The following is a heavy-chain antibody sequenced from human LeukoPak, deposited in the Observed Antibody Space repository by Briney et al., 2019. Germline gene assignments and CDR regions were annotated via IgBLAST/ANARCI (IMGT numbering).Heavy chain of an antibody. Sequence: ASVKVSCKASGYTFTSYYMHWVRQAPGQGLEWMGIINPSGGSTSYAQKFQGRVTMTRDTSISTAYMELTRLTSDDTAVYYCARTNSSSWSYFDYWGQGTLVTISS. V-gene: IGHV1-46*01. D-gene: IGHD6-13*01. J-gene: IGHJ4*02. CDR1: GYTFTSYY. CDR3: ARTNSSSWSYFDY. CDR2: INPSGGST.